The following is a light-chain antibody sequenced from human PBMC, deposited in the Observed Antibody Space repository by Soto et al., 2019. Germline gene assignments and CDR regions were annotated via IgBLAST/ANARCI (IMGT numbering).Light chain of an antibody. CDR2: GAS. CDR1: QSVSSNN. V-gene: IGKV3-20*01. CDR3: QQYSSSPIT. Sequence: EIVLTQSQGTLSLSQWHRHPLXSRASQSVSSNNLVWYQQKPGQAPRLLIYGASSRATGIPDRFSGGGSGTDFSLTISRLDPEDFAVYYCQQYSSSPITFGQGTRLEIK. J-gene: IGKJ5*01.